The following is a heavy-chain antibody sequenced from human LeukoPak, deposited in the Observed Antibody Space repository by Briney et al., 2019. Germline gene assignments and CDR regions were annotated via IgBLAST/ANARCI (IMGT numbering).Heavy chain of an antibody. V-gene: IGHV3-7*03. J-gene: IGHJ5*01. CDR2: IKQGGREE. CDR3: ARDIGWWFDS. Sequence: PGGSLRLSCVASEFIFFDCWMSWVRQAPGKGLVWVANIKQGGREEKYVGSVKGRFAISRDDAKSKLYLKMDSLSGDDPAVYYCARDIGWWFDSWGRGTLVIVSS. CDR1: EFIFFDCW. D-gene: IGHD2-15*01.